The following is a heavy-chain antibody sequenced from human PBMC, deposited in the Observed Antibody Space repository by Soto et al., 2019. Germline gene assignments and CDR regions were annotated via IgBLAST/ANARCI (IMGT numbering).Heavy chain of an antibody. CDR3: ARVGDSALDNNDY. J-gene: IGHJ4*02. CDR1: RGTFSSYA. D-gene: IGHD5-12*01. Sequence: QVQLVQSGAEVKKPGSSVKVSCKASRGTFSSYAISWVRQAPGQGLEWMGGIIPIFGTANYAQKFQGRVTITAHESTSTAYMELSSLRSEDTAVYYCARVGDSALDNNDYWGQGTLVTVSS. CDR2: IIPIFGTA. V-gene: IGHV1-69*12.